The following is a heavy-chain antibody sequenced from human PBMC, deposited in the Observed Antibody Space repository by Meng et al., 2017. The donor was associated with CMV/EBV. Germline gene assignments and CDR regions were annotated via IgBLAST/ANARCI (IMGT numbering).Heavy chain of an antibody. CDR2: IIPIFGTA. V-gene: IGHV1-69*05. J-gene: IGHJ6*02. CDR3: ARDRCVLLTSYPTPYYYYYDMDV. D-gene: IGHD1-26*01. Sequence: SVKVSCKASGGTFSSYAISWVRQAPGQGLEWMGGIIPIFGTANYAQKFQGRVTITTDESTSTAYMELSSLRSEDTAVYYCARDRCVLLTSYPTPYYYYYDMDVWGQGTTVTVSS. CDR1: GGTFSSYA.